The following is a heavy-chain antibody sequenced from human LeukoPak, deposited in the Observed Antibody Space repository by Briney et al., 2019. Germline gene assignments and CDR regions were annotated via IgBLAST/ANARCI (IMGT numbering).Heavy chain of an antibody. CDR3: ARGDYGDSGSPIVTYYYYMDV. V-gene: IGHV4-34*01. D-gene: IGHD4-17*01. CDR1: GGSFSGYY. Sequence: SEALSLTCAVYGGSFSGYYWSWIRQPPGKGLEWIGEINHSGSTNYNPSLKSRVTISVDTSKNQFSLKLSSVTAADTAVYYCARGDYGDSGSPIVTYYYYMDVWGKGTTVTVSS. J-gene: IGHJ6*03. CDR2: INHSGST.